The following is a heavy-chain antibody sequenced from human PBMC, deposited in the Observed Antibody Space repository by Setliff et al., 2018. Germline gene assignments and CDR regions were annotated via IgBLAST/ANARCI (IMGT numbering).Heavy chain of an antibody. CDR2: ISWDGTRT. CDR3: VKDTGNGGNTGLDY. Sequence: PGGSLRLSCAASGFTFSSYAMHWVRQAPGKGLEWVSLISWDGTRTNYVDSLKGRVTISRDNSKNSLFLQMNSLRVEDTALYYCVKDTGNGGNTGLDYWGQGTLVTVSS. CDR1: GFTFSSYA. D-gene: IGHD2-15*01. V-gene: IGHV3-43D*04. J-gene: IGHJ4*02.